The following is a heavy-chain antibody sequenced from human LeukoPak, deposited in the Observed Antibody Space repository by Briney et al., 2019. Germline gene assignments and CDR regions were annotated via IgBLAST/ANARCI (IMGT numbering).Heavy chain of an antibody. V-gene: IGHV3-72*01. Sequence: GGSLRLSCAASGFTFSDSFMSWVRQAPGKGLEWVGRSRNKADSYTAEYAASVKGRFTISRDESKNSLYLQISSLETEDAAVYYCAASSWYRLAYWGQGSLVTVSS. CDR1: GFTFSDSF. D-gene: IGHD6-13*01. J-gene: IGHJ4*02. CDR3: AASSWYRLAY. CDR2: SRNKADSYTA.